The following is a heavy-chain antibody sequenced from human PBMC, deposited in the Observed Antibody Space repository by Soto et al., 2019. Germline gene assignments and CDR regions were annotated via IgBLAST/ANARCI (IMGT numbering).Heavy chain of an antibody. CDR2: INPNSGGT. CDR3: ARNYGSRNYRPDAFDI. V-gene: IGHV1-2*04. Sequence: ASVKVSCKASGYTFTDYYIHWVRQAPGQGLEWMGWINPNSGGTNYAQKFQGWVTMTRDTSISTAYMELSRLTSDDTAVYYCARNYGSRNYRPDAFDIWGQGTMVTVSS. D-gene: IGHD3-10*01. J-gene: IGHJ3*02. CDR1: GYTFTDYY.